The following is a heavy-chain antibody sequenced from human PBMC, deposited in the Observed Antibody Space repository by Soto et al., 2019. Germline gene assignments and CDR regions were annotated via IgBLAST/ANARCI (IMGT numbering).Heavy chain of an antibody. J-gene: IGHJ5*02. D-gene: IGHD3-10*01. CDR1: GYTFTSYG. CDR2: ISAYNGNT. Sequence: QVQLVQSGAGVKKPGASVKVSCKASGYTFTSYGISWVRQAPGQGLEWMGWISAYNGNTNYAQKLQGRVTMTTDTSTSTAYMELRSLRSDDTAVYYCARGRITMVRGVIWGNWFDPWGQGTLVTVSS. V-gene: IGHV1-18*01. CDR3: ARGRITMVRGVIWGNWFDP.